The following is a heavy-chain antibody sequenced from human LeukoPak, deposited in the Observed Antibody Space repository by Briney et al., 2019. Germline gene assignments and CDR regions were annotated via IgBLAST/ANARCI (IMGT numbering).Heavy chain of an antibody. CDR3: ARNELISSNYYYYGMDV. CDR2: INYSGNA. J-gene: IGHJ6*02. Sequence: PSETLSLTCTASGGSISSGGNYWTWIRQNPGKGLEWIGYINYSGNAYYNPSLKSRVTISVDTSKNQFSLKLSSVTAADTAVYYCARNELISSNYYYYGMDVWGQGTTVTVSS. CDR1: GGSISSGGNY. V-gene: IGHV4-31*03.